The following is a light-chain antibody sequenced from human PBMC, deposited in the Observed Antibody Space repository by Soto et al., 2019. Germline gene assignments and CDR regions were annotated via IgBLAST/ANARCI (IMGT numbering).Light chain of an antibody. Sequence: QSVLTQPPSVSGAPGQRVTISCTGSSSNIGAGYDVHWYQQRPGTAPKLLIFGNINRPSGVPDRFSGPKSGTSASLAITGLQAEDECDYYCQSYDSTLSARDVFGTGTKLTVL. J-gene: IGLJ1*01. CDR2: GNI. CDR1: SSNIGAGYD. V-gene: IGLV1-40*01. CDR3: QSYDSTLSARDV.